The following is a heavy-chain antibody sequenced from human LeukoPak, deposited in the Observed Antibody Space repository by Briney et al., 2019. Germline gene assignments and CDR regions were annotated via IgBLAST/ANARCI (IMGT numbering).Heavy chain of an antibody. Sequence: SETLSLTCTVSGYSISSGYYWGWIRQPPGKGLEWIVSLYHSGNTYYNPSLKSRVTISVDTSKNQFSLKLSSVTAADTAVYYCAGRDGYNDGDYWGQGTLATVSS. CDR3: AGRDGYNDGDY. CDR2: LYHSGNT. CDR1: GYSISSGYY. V-gene: IGHV4-38-2*02. D-gene: IGHD5-24*01. J-gene: IGHJ4*02.